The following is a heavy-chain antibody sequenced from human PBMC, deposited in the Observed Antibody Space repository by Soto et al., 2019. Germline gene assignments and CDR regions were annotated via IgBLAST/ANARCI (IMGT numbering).Heavy chain of an antibody. CDR3: ASRKGMSAKGFYF. Sequence: SETLSLTCTVSGGSIRSSTHYWGWIRQSPGKGLEWIGSSYCSGSTYYSPSLKSRVTISVDTSKNQFSLKLSSVTAADTAVYYWASRKGMSAKGFYFWGQGTMVTVSS. D-gene: IGHD3-10*01. CDR2: SYCSGST. CDR1: GGSIRSSTHY. V-gene: IGHV4-39*01. J-gene: IGHJ4*02.